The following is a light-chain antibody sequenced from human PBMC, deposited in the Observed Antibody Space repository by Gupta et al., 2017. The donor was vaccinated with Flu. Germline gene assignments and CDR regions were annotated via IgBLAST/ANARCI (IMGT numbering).Light chain of an antibody. CDR3: RQGTQYPYT. CDR2: KIS. J-gene: IGKJ2*01. V-gene: IGKV2-24*01. CDR1: ESLVHSDGNTY. Sequence: DIVMTQTPLSSPVALGQSASISCRSSESLVHSDGNTYLTWLQQRPGQPPRLLINKISNRCSGVPDRFSGSGAGTDFTLEISRVEVEDVAIYYCRQGTQYPYTFGQGTKLEI.